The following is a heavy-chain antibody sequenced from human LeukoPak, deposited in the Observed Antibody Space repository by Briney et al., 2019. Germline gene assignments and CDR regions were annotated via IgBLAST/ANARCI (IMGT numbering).Heavy chain of an antibody. CDR3: ARRDSSSWYFDF. Sequence: SGPTLVNPTQTLTLTCTFSGFSLSTSGMCVNWIRQPPGKALEWLAHTDWDDDKYYTTSLKTRLTISKDTSKNQVVLKMTNMDPVDTATYYCARRDSSSWYFDFWGQGTLVTVSS. J-gene: IGHJ4*02. D-gene: IGHD6-13*01. V-gene: IGHV2-70*01. CDR2: TDWDDDK. CDR1: GFSLSTSGMC.